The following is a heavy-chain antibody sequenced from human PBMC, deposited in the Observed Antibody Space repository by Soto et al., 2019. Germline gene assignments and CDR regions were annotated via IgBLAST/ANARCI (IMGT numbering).Heavy chain of an antibody. CDR3: ARDDPLLYYDFWSGYPPPTFDP. Sequence: SETLSLTCTFSGDSVTSHYLTWIRQSPEKGLEWIGYIYYSGSTNYNPSLKSRVTISVDTSKNQFSLKLSSVTAADTAVYYCARDDPLLYYDFWSGYPPPTFDPWGQGTLVTVSS. CDR1: GDSVTSHY. CDR2: IYYSGST. D-gene: IGHD3-3*01. J-gene: IGHJ5*02. V-gene: IGHV4-59*02.